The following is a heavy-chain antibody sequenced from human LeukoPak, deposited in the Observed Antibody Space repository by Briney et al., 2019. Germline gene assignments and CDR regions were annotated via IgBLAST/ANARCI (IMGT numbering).Heavy chain of an antibody. J-gene: IGHJ4*02. V-gene: IGHV4-59*01. CDR1: GGSISSYY. CDR2: IYYSGST. D-gene: IGHD3-22*01. Sequence: PSETLSLTCTVSGGSISSYYWSWLRQPPGKGLEWIGYIYYSGSTNYNPSLKSRVTISVDTSKNQFSLKLSSVTAADTAVYYCARVDYDSSGYPLNFDYWGQGTLVTVSS. CDR3: ARVDYDSSGYPLNFDY.